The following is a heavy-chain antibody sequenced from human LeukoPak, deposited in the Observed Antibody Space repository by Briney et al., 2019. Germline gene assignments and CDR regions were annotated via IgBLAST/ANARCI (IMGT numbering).Heavy chain of an antibody. V-gene: IGHV4-34*01. CDR3: ARDGSGSGSYYPYYYYGMDV. CDR1: GGSFSGYY. J-gene: IGHJ6*02. CDR2: INHSGST. Sequence: SETLSLTCAVYGGSFSGYYWSWIRQPPGKGLEWIGEINHSGSTNYNPSLKSRVTISVDTSKNQFSLKLSSVTAADTAVYYCARDGSGSGSYYPYYYYGMDVWGQGTTVTVSS. D-gene: IGHD3-10*01.